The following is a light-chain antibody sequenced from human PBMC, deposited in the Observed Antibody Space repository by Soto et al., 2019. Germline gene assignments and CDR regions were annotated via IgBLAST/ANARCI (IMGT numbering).Light chain of an antibody. CDR3: QQYGSSPWT. J-gene: IGKJ1*01. CDR2: DVS. CDR1: QAVNSW. V-gene: IGKV1D-16*01. Sequence: DNQLTQSPSSISASVGDRVTITCRASQAVNSWLAWFQQKPGMAPKLVIYDVSSLQSGVPSRFSGSGSGTEFTLTISSLQPEDFAVYYCQQYGSSPWTFGQGTKVEIK.